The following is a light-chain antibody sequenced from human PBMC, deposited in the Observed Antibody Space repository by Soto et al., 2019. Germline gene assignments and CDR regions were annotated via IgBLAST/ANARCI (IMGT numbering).Light chain of an antibody. Sequence: QSALTQPASLSGSPGQSITISCTGTSSDFGNYNLVSWYQQHPGKVPKLILFEVNKRPSGVSGRFSGSKSGNTASLTISGLQAEDEADYYCCSFTSSNTHVFGTGTKVTVL. CDR1: SSDFGNYNL. J-gene: IGLJ1*01. CDR2: EVN. CDR3: CSFTSSNTHV. V-gene: IGLV2-23*02.